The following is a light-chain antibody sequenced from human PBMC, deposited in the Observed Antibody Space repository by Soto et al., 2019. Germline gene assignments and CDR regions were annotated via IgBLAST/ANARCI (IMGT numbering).Light chain of an antibody. CDR2: TNY. CDR1: SSNIGTNP. Sequence: QSVLTQPPSASGTPGQRVTISCSGSSSNIGTNPVNWYQQLPGTAPKLLIYTNYQRPSGVPDRFSGSKSGTSAPLAISGLQSEDEADYYCAAWDDSLNGHVFGTGTKVTVL. CDR3: AAWDDSLNGHV. J-gene: IGLJ1*01. V-gene: IGLV1-44*01.